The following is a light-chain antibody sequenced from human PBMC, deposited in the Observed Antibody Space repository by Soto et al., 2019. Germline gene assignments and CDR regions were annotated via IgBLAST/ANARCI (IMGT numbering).Light chain of an antibody. CDR3: QTWVTGIYV. CDR2: LNSDGSH. Sequence: QAVVTQSPSASASLGASVKLTCTLSSGHSSYAIAWHQQQPEKGPRYLMKLNSDGSHTKGDGIPDRFSGSSSGAERYLPISSLQSEDEADYYCQTWVTGIYVFGTGTKLTVL. V-gene: IGLV4-69*01. J-gene: IGLJ1*01. CDR1: SGHSSYA.